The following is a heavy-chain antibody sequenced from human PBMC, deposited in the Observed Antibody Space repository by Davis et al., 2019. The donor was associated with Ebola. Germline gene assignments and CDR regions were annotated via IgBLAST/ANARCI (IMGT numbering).Heavy chain of an antibody. CDR3: ARGNRGFRESTRIDYGMDV. D-gene: IGHD3-10*01. V-gene: IGHV3-21*01. CDR2: ISSSSSYI. J-gene: IGHJ6*02. CDR1: GFTFSSYS. Sequence: PGGSLRLSCAASGFTFSSYSMNWVRQAPGKGLEWVSSISSSSSYIYYADSVKGRFTISRDNAKNSLYLQMNSLRDEDTAVYYCARGNRGFRESTRIDYGMDVWGQGTTVTVSS.